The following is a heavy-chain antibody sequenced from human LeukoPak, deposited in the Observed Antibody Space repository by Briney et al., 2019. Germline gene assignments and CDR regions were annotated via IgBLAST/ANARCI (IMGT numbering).Heavy chain of an antibody. Sequence: ASVKVSCKASGYSFTDYHMHWVRQAPGQGLEWMGWINPKSGGTNYAQKFHGRVTVTRDTSITTAYMELRSLRSDDTAVYYCARVSGGDYYREFYWYFDLWGRGTLVTVSS. V-gene: IGHV1-2*02. D-gene: IGHD2-21*02. CDR2: INPKSGGT. CDR1: GYSFTDYH. J-gene: IGHJ2*01. CDR3: ARVSGGDYYREFYWYFDL.